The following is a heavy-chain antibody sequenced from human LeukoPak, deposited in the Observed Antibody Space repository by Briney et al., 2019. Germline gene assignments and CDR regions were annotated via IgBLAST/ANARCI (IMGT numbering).Heavy chain of an antibody. Sequence: SETLSLTCAVYGGSFSGYYWSWIRQPPGKGLEWIGEINHSGSTNYNPSLKSRVTISVDKSKNQFSLKLSSVTAADTAVYYCARWISGGELLEDALDIWGQGTMVTVSS. CDR3: ARWISGGELLEDALDI. V-gene: IGHV4-34*01. CDR1: GGSFSGYY. J-gene: IGHJ3*02. D-gene: IGHD2-21*01. CDR2: INHSGST.